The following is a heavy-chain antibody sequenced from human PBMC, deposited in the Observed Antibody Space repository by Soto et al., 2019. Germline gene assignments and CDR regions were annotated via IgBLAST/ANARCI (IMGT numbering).Heavy chain of an antibody. D-gene: IGHD2-15*01. J-gene: IGHJ4*02. V-gene: IGHV3-7*05. CDR1: GFTFSSYW. CDR3: ARDPAGCSGGSCYSTFDY. Sequence: GGSLRLSCAASGFTFSSYWMSWVRQAPGKGLEWVANIKQDGSEKYYVDSVKGRFTISRDNAKNSLYLQMNSLRAEDTAVYYCARDPAGCSGGSCYSTFDYWGQGTLVTVSS. CDR2: IKQDGSEK.